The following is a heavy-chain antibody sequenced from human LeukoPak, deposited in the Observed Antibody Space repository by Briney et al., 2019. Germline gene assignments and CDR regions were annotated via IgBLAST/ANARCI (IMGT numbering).Heavy chain of an antibody. Sequence: SETLSLTCAVYGGSFSGYYWSWIRQPPGKGLEWIGSIYYTGRTYHNPSLKSRVTMSVDTSKNQFSLRLSSVTAADTAVYYCARQLGGYYGFDIWGQGTMVTVSS. CDR2: IYYTGRT. CDR3: ARQLGGYYGFDI. CDR1: GGSFSGYY. J-gene: IGHJ3*02. D-gene: IGHD3-22*01. V-gene: IGHV4-34*01.